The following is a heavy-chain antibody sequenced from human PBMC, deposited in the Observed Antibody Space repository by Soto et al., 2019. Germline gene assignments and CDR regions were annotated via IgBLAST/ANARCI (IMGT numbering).Heavy chain of an antibody. CDR2: IYHDGNT. Sequence: QVQLQESGPGLVTPSGTLSLTCAVSGGSISSNNWWSWVRQPPGKGLEWIGEIYHDGNTHYNPSLKSRVTISVDQSKNPFALILSSLTAADTAVYYCAKLDGGGYWGQGTLVTVSS. J-gene: IGHJ4*02. V-gene: IGHV4-4*02. D-gene: IGHD1-1*01. CDR1: GGSISSNNW. CDR3: AKLDGGGY.